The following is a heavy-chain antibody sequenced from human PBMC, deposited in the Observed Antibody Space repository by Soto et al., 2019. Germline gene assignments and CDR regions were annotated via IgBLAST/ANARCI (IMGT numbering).Heavy chain of an antibody. D-gene: IGHD3-10*01. CDR3: ARLLLWFGEFGFDY. CDR2: INAGNGNT. V-gene: IGHV1-3*01. Sequence: ASVKVSCKASGYTFTSYAMHWVRQAPGQRLEWMGWINAGNGNTKYSQKFQGRVTITRDTSASTAYMELSSLRSEDTAVYYCARLLLWFGEFGFDYWGQGTLVTVSS. CDR1: GYTFTSYA. J-gene: IGHJ4*02.